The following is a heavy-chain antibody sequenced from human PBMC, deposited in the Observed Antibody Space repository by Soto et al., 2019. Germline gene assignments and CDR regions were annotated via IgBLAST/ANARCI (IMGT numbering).Heavy chain of an antibody. D-gene: IGHD5-12*01. V-gene: IGHV3-30-3*01. J-gene: IGHJ4*02. CDR3: ARGIVSSQYSGYDTGGFDY. CDR1: GFTFSSYA. CDR2: ISYDGSNK. Sequence: ESGGGVVQPGRSLRLSCAASGFTFSSYAMHWVRQAPGKGLEWVAVISYDGSNKYYADSVKGRFTISRDNSKNTLYLQMNSLRAEDTAVYYCARGIVSSQYSGYDTGGFDYWGQGTLVTVSS.